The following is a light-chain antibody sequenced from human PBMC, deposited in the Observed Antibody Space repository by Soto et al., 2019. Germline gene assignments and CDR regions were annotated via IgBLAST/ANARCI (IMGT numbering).Light chain of an antibody. J-gene: IGKJ1*01. CDR3: LQHNTSPWT. Sequence: DIQMTQSPSSLSASVGDSVTITCRASQGIRNDLNWYQQKPGRAPKRLIYSASSLQSGVPSRFSGSGSGTEFTLTISSLQPEDFATYYCLQHNTSPWTFGQGTKVDIK. V-gene: IGKV1-17*01. CDR2: SAS. CDR1: QGIRND.